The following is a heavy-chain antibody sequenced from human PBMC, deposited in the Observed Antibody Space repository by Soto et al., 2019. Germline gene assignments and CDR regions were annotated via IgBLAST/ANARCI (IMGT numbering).Heavy chain of an antibody. J-gene: IGHJ6*02. D-gene: IGHD3-9*01. CDR3: ARMVTGYYTYYYYGMDV. V-gene: IGHV1-18*01. Sequence: ASVKVSCKASGYTFTSYGISWVRQAPGQGLEWMGWISAYNGNTNYAQKLQGRVTMTTDTSTSTAYMELRSLRSDDTAVYYCARMVTGYYTYYYYGMDVWVQGTTVTVSS. CDR2: ISAYNGNT. CDR1: GYTFTSYG.